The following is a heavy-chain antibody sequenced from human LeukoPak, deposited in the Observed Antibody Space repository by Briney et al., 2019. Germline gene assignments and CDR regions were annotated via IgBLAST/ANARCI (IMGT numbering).Heavy chain of an antibody. Sequence: PGGSLRLSCAASRFTFSSYSMNWVRQAPGKGLEWIGEIHHSGSTNYNPSFKPRVTISVDTSKNQFSLRLTSVTAADTAVYYCTPTLGLRGPRGDPPTGFIDTWGQGNLVTVSS. CDR3: TPTLGLRGPRGDPPTGFIDT. CDR2: IHHSGST. CDR1: RFTFSSYS. J-gene: IGHJ5*02. D-gene: IGHD3/OR15-3a*01. V-gene: IGHV4-34*08.